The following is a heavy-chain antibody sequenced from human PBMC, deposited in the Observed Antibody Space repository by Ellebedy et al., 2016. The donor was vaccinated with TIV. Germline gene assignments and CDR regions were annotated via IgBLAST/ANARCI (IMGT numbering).Heavy chain of an antibody. V-gene: IGHV3-23*01. CDR3: ARAIYGASYL. D-gene: IGHD4-17*01. J-gene: IGHJ2*01. Sequence: GGSLRLSCAASGFTFSSNVMTWVRQAPGKGLEWVSSISGSGISRYYADSVKGRFTISRDNSKNTLFLHMDSLRAEDTALYYCARAIYGASYLWGRGTLVTVSS. CDR2: ISGSGISR. CDR1: GFTFSSNV.